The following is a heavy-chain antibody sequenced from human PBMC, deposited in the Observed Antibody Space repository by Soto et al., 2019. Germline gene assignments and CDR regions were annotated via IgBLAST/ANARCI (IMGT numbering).Heavy chain of an antibody. Sequence: QVQLVESGGGVVQPGRSLRLSYAASGFTFSSYGMHWVRQAPGKGLEWVAVIWYDGSNKYYADSVKGRFTISRDNSKNTLYLQMNSLRAEDTAVYYCAREGPGIAAAGQVGYYYYYYMDVWGKGTTVTVSS. CDR2: IWYDGSNK. V-gene: IGHV3-33*01. J-gene: IGHJ6*03. CDR3: AREGPGIAAAGQVGYYYYYYMDV. CDR1: GFTFSSYG. D-gene: IGHD6-13*01.